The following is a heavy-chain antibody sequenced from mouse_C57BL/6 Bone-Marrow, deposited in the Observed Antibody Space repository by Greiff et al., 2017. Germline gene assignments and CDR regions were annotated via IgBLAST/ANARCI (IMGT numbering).Heavy chain of an antibody. D-gene: IGHD3-1*01. Sequence: VKVVESGPGLVQPSQRLSITCTVSGFSLTSYGVHWVRQSPGKGLEWLGVIWSGGSTDYNAAFISRLSISKDNSKSQVFFKMNSLQADDTAIYYCARSGRWFAYWGQGTLVTVSA. CDR2: IWSGGST. J-gene: IGHJ3*01. V-gene: IGHV2-2*01. CDR3: ARSGRWFAY. CDR1: GFSLTSYG.